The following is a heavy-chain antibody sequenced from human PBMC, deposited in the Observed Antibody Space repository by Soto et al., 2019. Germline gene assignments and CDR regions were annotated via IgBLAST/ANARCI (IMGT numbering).Heavy chain of an antibody. CDR3: ARGGKYCIKGVCSFYGMDV. CDR2: ISAYKGNR. Sequence: QVKLVQSGAEVKKPGASVKVSCKASGYTFTRDGISWVRQAPGQVLEWMGWISAYKGNRNYSQKFQRRVTMTTGSSRSTAYMELRSLRSDETAVYYCARGGKYCIKGVCSFYGMDVWGQGTTVTVSS. V-gene: IGHV1-18*01. D-gene: IGHD2-8*01. CDR1: GYTFTRDG. J-gene: IGHJ6*02.